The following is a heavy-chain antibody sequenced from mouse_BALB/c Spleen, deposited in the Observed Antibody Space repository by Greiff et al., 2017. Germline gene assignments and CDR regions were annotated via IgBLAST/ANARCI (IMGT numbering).Heavy chain of an antibody. J-gene: IGHJ1*01. CDR1: GFNIKDYY. Sequence: EVKLVESGAELVRPGALVKLSCKASGFNIKDYYMHWVKQRPEQGLEWIGWIDPENGNTIYDPKFQGKASITADTSSNTAYLQLSSLTSEDTAVYYCATDGYYVGYFDVWGAGTTVTVSS. CDR3: ATDGYYVGYFDV. V-gene: IGHV14-1*02. CDR2: IDPENGNT. D-gene: IGHD2-3*01.